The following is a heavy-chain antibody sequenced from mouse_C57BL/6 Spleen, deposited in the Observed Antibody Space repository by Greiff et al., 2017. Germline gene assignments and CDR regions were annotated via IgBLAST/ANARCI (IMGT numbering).Heavy chain of an antibody. CDR3: ANDGYYYAMDY. J-gene: IGHJ4*01. D-gene: IGHD2-3*01. Sequence: EVQLVESGAELVRPGASVKLSCKASGFNFKNTYMHWVKQRPGQGLEWIGRIDPANGNTKYAPKFQGKATITADTSYTTAYLQLSSLTSEYTAIYYCANDGYYYAMDYWGQGTSVTVSS. CDR2: IDPANGNT. V-gene: IGHV14-3*01. CDR1: GFNFKNTY.